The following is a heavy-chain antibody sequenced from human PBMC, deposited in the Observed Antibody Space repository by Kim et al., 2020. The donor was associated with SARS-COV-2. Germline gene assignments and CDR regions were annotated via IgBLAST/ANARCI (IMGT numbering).Heavy chain of an antibody. CDR3: ARGLRWDSSGYYYVFDY. D-gene: IGHD3-22*01. V-gene: IGHV4-59*13. Sequence: SETLSLTCTVSGGSISSYYWSWIRQPPGKGLEWIGYIYYSGSTNYNPSLKSRVTISVDTSKNQFSLKLSSVTAADTAVYYCARGLRWDSSGYYYVFDYWGQGTLVTVSS. CDR1: GGSISSYY. J-gene: IGHJ4*02. CDR2: IYYSGST.